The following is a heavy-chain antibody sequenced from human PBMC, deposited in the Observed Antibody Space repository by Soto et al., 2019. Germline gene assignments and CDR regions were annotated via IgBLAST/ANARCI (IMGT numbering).Heavy chain of an antibody. V-gene: IGHV4-34*01. D-gene: IGHD4-17*01. Sequence: SETLSLTCAVYGGSFSCYYWRWIRQPPGKVLEWIVEINHSGSTNYNPSLKSRVTISVDTSKNQVSLKLSSVTAADTAVYYCVRGEAIKSNYGDRKWVRPGFYYGMDVWGQGTTVTVSS. J-gene: IGHJ6*02. CDR3: VRGEAIKSNYGDRKWVRPGFYYGMDV. CDR2: INHSGST. CDR1: GGSFSCYY.